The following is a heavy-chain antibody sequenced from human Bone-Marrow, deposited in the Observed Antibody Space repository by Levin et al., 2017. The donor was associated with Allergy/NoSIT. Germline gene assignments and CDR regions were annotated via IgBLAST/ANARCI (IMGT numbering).Heavy chain of an antibody. CDR2: MYYRGST. J-gene: IGHJ6*02. V-gene: IGHV4-59*01. CDR1: GGPISSYY. Sequence: PSQTLSLTCIVSGGPISSYYWSWIRQPPGKGLEWIGYMYYRGSTNYNPSLKSRVSFSMDMSKNQFSLKLSSVTAADTAVYYCAGVFSVFGARDHYYGMDVWGQGTTVTVSS. CDR3: AGVFSVFGARDHYYGMDV. D-gene: IGHD3-3*01.